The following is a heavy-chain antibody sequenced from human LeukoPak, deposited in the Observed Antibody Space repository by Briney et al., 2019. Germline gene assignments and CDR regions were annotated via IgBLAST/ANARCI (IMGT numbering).Heavy chain of an antibody. CDR3: ARDFMVVVTIHDAFEI. CDR1: NYIFSNYG. CDR2: VSGHNGKT. D-gene: IGHD3-22*01. V-gene: IGHV1-18*01. Sequence: GASVKVSCRASNYIFSNYGISWVRRAPGQGLEWMGWVSGHNGKTDYSAKFHGRVTLTTDTSTSTAYMEVRSLTSDDTAVYFCARDFMVVVTIHDAFEIWGQGTMVTVSS. J-gene: IGHJ3*02.